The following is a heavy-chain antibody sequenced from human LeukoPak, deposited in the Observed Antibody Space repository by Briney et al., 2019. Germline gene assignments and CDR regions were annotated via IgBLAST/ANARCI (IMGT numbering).Heavy chain of an antibody. Sequence: PGGSLRLSCAASGFTFSSYEMNWVRQAPGKGLEWVSYISSSGSTIHYADSVKGRFTISRDNAKNSLYLQMNSLRAEDTAVYYCHMLSGYFDYWGQGTLVTVSS. CDR1: GFTFSSYE. CDR3: HMLSGYFDY. D-gene: IGHD3-16*02. V-gene: IGHV3-48*03. CDR2: ISSSGSTI. J-gene: IGHJ4*02.